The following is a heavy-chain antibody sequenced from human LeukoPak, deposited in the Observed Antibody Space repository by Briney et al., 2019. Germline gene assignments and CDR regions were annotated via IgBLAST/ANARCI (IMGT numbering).Heavy chain of an antibody. CDR3: ARVGCSSTSCPPGGPAFDI. V-gene: IGHV4-31*03. CDR2: IYHTVNT. CDR1: GASISSGDEY. J-gene: IGHJ3*02. Sequence: SQTLSLTCTVSGASISSGDEYWSWIRQHPGKGLEWIGCIYHTVNTYYNPSLKSRVTMSVDTSKNQFSLKLSSVTAADTAVYYCARVGCSSTSCPPGGPAFDIWGQGTMVTVSS. D-gene: IGHD2-2*01.